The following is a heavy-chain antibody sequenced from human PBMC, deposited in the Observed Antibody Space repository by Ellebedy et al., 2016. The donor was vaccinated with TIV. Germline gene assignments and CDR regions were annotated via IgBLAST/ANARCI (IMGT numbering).Heavy chain of an antibody. CDR1: EFTFNDYS. J-gene: IGHJ6*02. CDR2: ISRESRTI. D-gene: IGHD3-22*01. Sequence: GESLKISCAASEFTFNDYSMNWVRQAPGKGLEWVAFISRESRTIYYADSVRGRFTISGDNAKNSLYLEMNSLRDEDTAMYYCARVLVGTYYPESSGYYYADYGMDVWGQGTTVTVSS. CDR3: ARVLVGTYYPESSGYYYADYGMDV. V-gene: IGHV3-48*02.